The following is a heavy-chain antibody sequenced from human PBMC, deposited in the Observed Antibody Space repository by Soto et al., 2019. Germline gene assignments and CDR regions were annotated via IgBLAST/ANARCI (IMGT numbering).Heavy chain of an antibody. V-gene: IGHV3-30-3*01. CDR3: AREIERLLGY. J-gene: IGHJ4*02. Sequence: QVQPVESGGGVVQPGRSLRLSCAASGFTFRSYAMHWVRQAPGKGLEWVAVISYDGSNKYYVDSVKGRFSISRDNSKNTLFLQMNSLRAEDTAVYYCAREIERLLGYWGQGTLVTVSS. CDR1: GFTFRSYA. CDR2: ISYDGSNK. D-gene: IGHD3-3*01.